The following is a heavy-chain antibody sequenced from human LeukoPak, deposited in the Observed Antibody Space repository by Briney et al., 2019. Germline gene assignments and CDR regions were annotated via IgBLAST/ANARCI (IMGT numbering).Heavy chain of an antibody. CDR3: ARLRYSSGWYYFDY. CDR2: IYYSGGT. CDR1: GGSISSSSYY. J-gene: IGHJ4*02. Sequence: SETLSLTCTVSGGSISSSSYYWGWIRQPPGKGLEWIGSIYYSGGTYYNPSLKSRVTISVDTSKNQFSLKLSSVTAADTAVYYCARLRYSSGWYYFDYWGQGTLVTVSS. D-gene: IGHD6-19*01. V-gene: IGHV4-39*01.